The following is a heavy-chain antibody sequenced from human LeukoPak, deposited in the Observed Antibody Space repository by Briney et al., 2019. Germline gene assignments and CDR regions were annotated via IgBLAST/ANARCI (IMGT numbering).Heavy chain of an antibody. CDR2: MNPNSGNT. CDR1: GYTFTSYD. J-gene: IGHJ4*02. V-gene: IGHV1-8*01. CDR3: ARELNIVGDFPGY. D-gene: IGHD1-26*01. Sequence: ASVKVSCTASGYTFTSYDINWVRQATGQGLEWMGWMNPNSGNTGYAQKFQGRVTMTRNTSISTAYMELSSLRSEDTAVYYCARELNIVGDFPGYWGQGTLVTVSS.